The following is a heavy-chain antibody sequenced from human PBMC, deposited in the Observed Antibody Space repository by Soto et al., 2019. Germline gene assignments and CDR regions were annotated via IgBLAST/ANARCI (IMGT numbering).Heavy chain of an antibody. CDR2: IRSKTNTYAT. CDR1: GFTFSGSA. CDR3: TSSSTSVGDWYFDL. J-gene: IGHJ2*01. V-gene: IGHV3-73*01. Sequence: PGGSLRLSCAASGFTFSGSARHWVRQASGKGLEWVGRIRSKTNTYATAYAASVKGRFTISRDDSQNTAYLQMNSLKTEDTAVYYCTSSSTSVGDWYFDLWGRGTLVTVSS. D-gene: IGHD2-2*01.